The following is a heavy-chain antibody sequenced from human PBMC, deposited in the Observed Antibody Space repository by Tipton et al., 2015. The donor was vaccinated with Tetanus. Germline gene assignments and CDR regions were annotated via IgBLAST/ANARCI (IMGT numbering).Heavy chain of an antibody. CDR2: ISYDGSNK. Sequence: SLRLSCAASGFTFSSYAMHWVRQAPGKGLEWVAVISYDGSNKYYADSVKGRFTISRDNSKNTLYLQMNSLRAEDTAVYYSARDGREITMIPFDYWGQGTLVTVSS. J-gene: IGHJ4*02. CDR3: ARDGREITMIPFDY. CDR1: GFTFSSYA. D-gene: IGHD3-22*01. V-gene: IGHV3-30-3*01.